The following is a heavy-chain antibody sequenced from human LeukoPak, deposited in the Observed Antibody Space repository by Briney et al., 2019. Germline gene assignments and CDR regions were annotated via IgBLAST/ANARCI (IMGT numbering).Heavy chain of an antibody. Sequence: SETLSLTCTVSGGSISSYYWSWIRQPPGKGLEWIGYIYYSGGTNYKSSLKSRVTISVDTSKNQFSLKLRSVTAADTAVYYCARTTEGGYSYGYFYYYYMDVWGKGTTVTISS. CDR1: GGSISSYY. D-gene: IGHD5-18*01. CDR3: ARTTEGGYSYGYFYYYYMDV. CDR2: IYYSGGT. V-gene: IGHV4-59*01. J-gene: IGHJ6*03.